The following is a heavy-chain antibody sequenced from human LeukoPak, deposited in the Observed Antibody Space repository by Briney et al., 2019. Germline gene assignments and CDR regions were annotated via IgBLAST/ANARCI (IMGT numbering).Heavy chain of an antibody. CDR3: SKLGVRYSTSSWWFDP. J-gene: IGHJ5*02. D-gene: IGHD6-6*01. V-gene: IGHV4-59*08. Sequence: SETLSLTCTVSGGSINSYYWSWLRQPPGKGLECLGYIYYSRSTNYSPSLKSRVTQSVATSKNQSSLTLSHVTAADTAVYYCSKLGVRYSTSSWWFDPWGQGTLVTVSS. CDR2: IYYSRST. CDR1: GGSINSYY.